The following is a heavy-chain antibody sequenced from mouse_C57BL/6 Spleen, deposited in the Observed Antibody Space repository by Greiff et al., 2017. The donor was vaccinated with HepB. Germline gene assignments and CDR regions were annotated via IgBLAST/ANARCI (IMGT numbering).Heavy chain of an antibody. J-gene: IGHJ3*01. CDR1: GYTFTDYY. CDR2: IYPGSGNT. V-gene: IGHV1-76*01. CDR3: ARGGLRLAWFAY. D-gene: IGHD2-4*01. Sequence: QVQLQQSGAELVRPGASVKLSCKASGYTFTDYYINWVKQRPGQGLEWIARIYPGSGNTYYNEKFKGKATLTAEKSSSTAYMQLSSLTSEDSAVYFCARGGLRLAWFAYWGQGTLVTVSA.